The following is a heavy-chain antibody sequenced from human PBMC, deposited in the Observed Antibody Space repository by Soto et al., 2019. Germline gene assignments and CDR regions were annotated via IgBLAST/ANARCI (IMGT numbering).Heavy chain of an antibody. CDR1: GYTFTGYY. J-gene: IGHJ6*02. CDR3: AREGLVVVPAPVDTGYYYYGMDV. CDR2: INPNSGGT. V-gene: IGHV1-2*04. Sequence: ASVKVSCKAAGYTFTGYYMHWVRQAPGQGLEWMGWINPNSGGTNYAQKFQGWVTMTRDTSISTAYMELSRLRSDDTAVYYCAREGLVVVPAPVDTGYYYYGMDVWGQGTTATVS. D-gene: IGHD2-2*01.